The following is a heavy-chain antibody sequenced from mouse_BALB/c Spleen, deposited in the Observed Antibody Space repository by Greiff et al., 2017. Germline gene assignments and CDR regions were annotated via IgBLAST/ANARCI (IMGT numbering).Heavy chain of an antibody. D-gene: IGHD2-1*01. CDR2: INPNNGGT. J-gene: IGHJ4*01. CDR1: GYTFTDYN. Sequence: VHVKQSGPELVKPGASVKIPCKASGYTFTDYNMDWVKQSHGKSLEWIGDINPNNGGTIYNQKFKGKATLTVDKSSSTAYMELRSLTSEDTAVYYCAREDGNYGGRYAMDYWGQGTSVTVSS. CDR3: AREDGNYGGRYAMDY. V-gene: IGHV1-18*01.